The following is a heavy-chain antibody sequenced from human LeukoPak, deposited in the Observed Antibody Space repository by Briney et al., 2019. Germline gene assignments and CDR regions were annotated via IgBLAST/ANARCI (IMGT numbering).Heavy chain of an antibody. CDR2: IGSDNKP. J-gene: IGHJ6*02. D-gene: IGHD3-10*02. Sequence: GGSLRLSCEASGFTFSAYAMTWVRQAPGKALEWVSSIGSDNKPHYSESVKGRFAISRDNSKSVLFLQLNSLRAEDTALYYCASDLHYYVAMDVWGQGPTVTVSS. V-gene: IGHV3-23*05. CDR3: ASDLHYYVAMDV. CDR1: GFTFSAYA.